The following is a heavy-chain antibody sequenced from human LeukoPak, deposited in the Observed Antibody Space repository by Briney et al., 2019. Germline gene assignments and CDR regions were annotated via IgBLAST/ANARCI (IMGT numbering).Heavy chain of an antibody. CDR2: IYTSGST. V-gene: IGHV4-4*07. Sequence: PSETLSLTCTVSGGSISSYYWSWIRQPAGKGLEWVGRIYTSGSTNFNPSLKSRVTMSVDTSKNQFSLKLSSVTAADTAVYYCARGGSYSSGWYGFDYWGQGTLVTVSS. CDR3: ARGGSYSSGWYGFDY. CDR1: GGSISSYY. D-gene: IGHD6-19*01. J-gene: IGHJ4*02.